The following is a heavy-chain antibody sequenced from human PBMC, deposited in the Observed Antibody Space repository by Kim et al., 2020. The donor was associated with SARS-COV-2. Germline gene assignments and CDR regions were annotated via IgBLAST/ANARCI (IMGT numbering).Heavy chain of an antibody. V-gene: IGHV1-58*01. CDR1: GFTFTSSA. J-gene: IGHJ2*01. CDR2: IVVGSGNT. D-gene: IGHD3-9*01. CDR3: AAAVPELAAYYDILTGYSNWYFDL. Sequence: SVKVSCKASGFTFTSSAVQWVRQARGQRLEWIGWIVVGSGNTNYAQKFQERVTITRDMSTSTAYMELSSLRSEDTAVYYCAAAVPELAAYYDILTGYSNWYFDLWGRGTLVTVSS.